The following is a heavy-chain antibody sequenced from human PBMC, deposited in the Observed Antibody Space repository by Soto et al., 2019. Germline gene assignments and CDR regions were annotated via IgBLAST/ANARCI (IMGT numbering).Heavy chain of an antibody. D-gene: IGHD6-13*01. CDR1: GCYFISYF. V-gene: IGHV4-34*01. Sequence: PFETQSHTSAVDGCYFISYFGNLVRQPPGKGLEWIGEVTPGGRSNYNPSLKSRVTISKDTSKNQFSLEVNSVTAADTAVYYCTTSGRSWPDSFDIWGQGAMV. CDR3: TTSGRSWPDSFDI. J-gene: IGHJ3*02. CDR2: VTPGGRS.